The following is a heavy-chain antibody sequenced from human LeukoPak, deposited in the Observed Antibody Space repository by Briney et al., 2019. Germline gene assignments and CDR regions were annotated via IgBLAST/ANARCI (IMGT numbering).Heavy chain of an antibody. CDR1: GGTFSSYA. CDR2: IIPIFGTA. D-gene: IGHD6-13*01. Sequence: SVKVSCKASGGTFSSYAISWVRQAPGQGLEWMGGIIPIFGTANYAQKFQGRVTITADESTSTAYMELSSLRSEDTAVYYCARGNLTRYSSSWYYFGYWGQGTLVTVSS. J-gene: IGHJ4*02. CDR3: ARGNLTRYSSSWYYFGY. V-gene: IGHV1-69*13.